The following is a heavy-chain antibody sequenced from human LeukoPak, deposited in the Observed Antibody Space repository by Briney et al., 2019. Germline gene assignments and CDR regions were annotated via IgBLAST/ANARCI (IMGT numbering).Heavy chain of an antibody. V-gene: IGHV4-59*08. CDR1: GGSLSSYY. CDR3: AGNYYDSSGYYL. CDR2: IYYSGST. Sequence: SETLSLTCTVSGGSLSSYYWSWIRQPPGKGLEWIGYIYYSGSTNYNPSLKSRVTISVDTSKNQFSLKLSSVTAADTAVYYCAGNYYDSSGYYLWGQGTLVTVAS. D-gene: IGHD3-22*01. J-gene: IGHJ5*02.